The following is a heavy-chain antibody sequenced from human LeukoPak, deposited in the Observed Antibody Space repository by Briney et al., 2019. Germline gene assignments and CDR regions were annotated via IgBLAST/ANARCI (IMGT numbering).Heavy chain of an antibody. Sequence: GGSLTLSCAPPGFTFSDYYMTWVRQAPGKGLHWLSYNSGIRHYTKYAESVKGRFTISRDNAKNSLYLQMNSLGAEDTAVYYCGKAGAVTPPRLWGQGSLVTVSS. CDR2: NSGIRHYT. J-gene: IGHJ4*02. CDR1: GFTFSDYY. V-gene: IGHV3-11*05. D-gene: IGHD4-17*01. CDR3: GKAGAVTPPRL.